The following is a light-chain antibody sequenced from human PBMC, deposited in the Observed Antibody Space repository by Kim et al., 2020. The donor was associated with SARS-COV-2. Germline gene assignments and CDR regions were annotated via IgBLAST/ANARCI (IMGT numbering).Light chain of an antibody. J-gene: IGLJ2*01. CDR1: SSNIGAGFD. CDR3: QSFDTSLSSVL. CDR2: GNS. Sequence: QPVLTQPPSVSGAPGQRVTISCTGSSSNIGAGFDVHWYQQLPGAAPKLLIYGNSHRPSGVPDRFSGSKSGTSASLAITGLQAEDEADYYCQSFDTSLSSVLFGGGTQLTVL. V-gene: IGLV1-40*01.